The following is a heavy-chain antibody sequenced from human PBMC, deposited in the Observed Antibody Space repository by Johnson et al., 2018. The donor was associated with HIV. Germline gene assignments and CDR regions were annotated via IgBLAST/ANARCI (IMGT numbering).Heavy chain of an antibody. Sequence: VQLVESGGGLVQPGRSLRLSCAASGFTFDDYAMHWVRQAPGKGLEWVSGISWNSGSIGYTDSVKGRFTISGDNAKKSLYLQMNNLRAEDTALYFCAKDMVPWFGEEPWALDAFDMWGRGTMVTVSS. J-gene: IGHJ3*02. CDR1: GFTFDDYA. CDR3: AKDMVPWFGEEPWALDAFDM. D-gene: IGHD3-10*01. V-gene: IGHV3-9*01. CDR2: ISWNSGSI.